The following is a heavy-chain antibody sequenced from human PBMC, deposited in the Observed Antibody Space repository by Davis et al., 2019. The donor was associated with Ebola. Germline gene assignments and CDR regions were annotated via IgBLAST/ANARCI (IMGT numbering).Heavy chain of an antibody. CDR3: AEGGGDYFDY. Sequence: PSETLSLTCAVYGGSFSGYYWSWIRQPPGKGLEWIGEINHSGSTNYNPSLKSRVTISVDTSKNQFSLKLSSVTVADTAVYYCAEGGGDYFDYWGQGTLVTVSS. V-gene: IGHV4-34*01. D-gene: IGHD2-21*01. CDR2: INHSGST. CDR1: GGSFSGYY. J-gene: IGHJ4*02.